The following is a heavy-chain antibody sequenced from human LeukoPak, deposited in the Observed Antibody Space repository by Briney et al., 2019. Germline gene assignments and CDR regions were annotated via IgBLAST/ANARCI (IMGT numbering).Heavy chain of an antibody. J-gene: IGHJ4*02. V-gene: IGHV4-39*07. Sequence: PSETLSLTCTVSGGPISSSSYYWGWIRQPPGKGLEWIGSIYYSGSTYYNPSLKSRVTISVDTSKNQFSLKLSSVTAADTAVYYCARDRYYDSGSYYNWGQGTLVTVSS. D-gene: IGHD3-10*01. CDR1: GGPISSSSYY. CDR2: IYYSGST. CDR3: ARDRYYDSGSYYN.